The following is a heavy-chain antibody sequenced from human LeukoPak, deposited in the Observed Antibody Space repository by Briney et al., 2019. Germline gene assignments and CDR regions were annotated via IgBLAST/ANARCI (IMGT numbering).Heavy chain of an antibody. CDR3: ARGVVLRFLEWFNYGMDV. V-gene: IGHV1-2*02. CDR1: GYTFTGYY. J-gene: IGHJ6*02. D-gene: IGHD3-3*01. CDR2: INLNSGGT. Sequence: ASVKVSCKASGYTFTGYYMHWVRQAPGQGLEWMGWINLNSGGTNYAQKFQGRVTMTRDTSISTAYMELSRLRSDDTAVYYCARGVVLRFLEWFNYGMDVWGQGTAVTVSS.